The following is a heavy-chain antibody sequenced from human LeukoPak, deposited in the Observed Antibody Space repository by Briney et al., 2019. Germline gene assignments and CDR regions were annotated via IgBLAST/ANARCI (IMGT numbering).Heavy chain of an antibody. Sequence: PGGSLRLSCAASGFTFSSYAMSWVRQAPGKGLEWVSAISGSGGSTYYADSVKGRFTISRDNSKNTLYLQMNSLRAEDTAVYYCAKVGSRDGYDREYYFDYWGQGTLVTVSS. CDR2: ISGSGGST. V-gene: IGHV3-23*01. D-gene: IGHD5-12*01. J-gene: IGHJ4*02. CDR3: AKVGSRDGYDREYYFDY. CDR1: GFTFSSYA.